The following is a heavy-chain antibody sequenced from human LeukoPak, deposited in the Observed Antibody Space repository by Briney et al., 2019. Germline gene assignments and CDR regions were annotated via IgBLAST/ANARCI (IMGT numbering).Heavy chain of an antibody. CDR2: ISSSSSYI. V-gene: IGHV3-21*04. CDR1: GFTFSSYS. D-gene: IGHD3-10*01. J-gene: IGHJ3*02. Sequence: GGSLRLSCAASGFTFSSYSMNWVRQAPGKGLEWVSSISSSSSYIYYADSVKGRFTISRDNSKNTLYLQMNSLRAEDTAVYYCAKDRLLWFGELADAFDIWGQGTMVTVSS. CDR3: AKDRLLWFGELADAFDI.